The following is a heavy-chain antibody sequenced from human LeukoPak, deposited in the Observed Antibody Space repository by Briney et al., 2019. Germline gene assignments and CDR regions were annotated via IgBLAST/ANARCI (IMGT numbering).Heavy chain of an antibody. D-gene: IGHD6-6*01. V-gene: IGHV4-30-2*01. J-gene: IGHJ3*02. CDR2: IYHSGST. CDR3: ARDPRYSSSAHVFDI. CDR1: GGSISSSSYY. Sequence: SETLSLTCTVSGGSISSSSYYWSWIRQPPGKGLEWIGYIYHSGSTYYNPSLKSRVTISQDTSKNQVSLKLSSVTAADTAVYYCARDPRYSSSAHVFDIWGQGIMVTVSS.